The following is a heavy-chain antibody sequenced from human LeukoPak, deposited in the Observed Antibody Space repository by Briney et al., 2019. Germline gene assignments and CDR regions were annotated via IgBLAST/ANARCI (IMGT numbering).Heavy chain of an antibody. CDR2: ISGSGGST. J-gene: IGHJ4*02. CDR3: AKQTTFPGSYHLANFDY. V-gene: IGHV3-23*01. CDR1: GFTFSSYA. Sequence: GGSLRLSCAASGFTFSSYAMSWVRQAPGKGLEWVSAISGSGGSTYYADSVKGRFTISRDNSKNTLYLQMNSLRAEDTAVYYCAKQTTFPGSYHLANFDYWGQGTLDTVSS. D-gene: IGHD3-10*01.